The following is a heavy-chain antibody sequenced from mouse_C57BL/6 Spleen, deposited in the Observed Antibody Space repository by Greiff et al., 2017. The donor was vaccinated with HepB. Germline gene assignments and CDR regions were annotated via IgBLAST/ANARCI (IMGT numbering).Heavy chain of an antibody. CDR2: INPSNGGT. D-gene: IGHD1-3*01. Sequence: VQRVESGTELVKPGASVKLSCKASGYTFTSYWMHWVKQRPGQGLEWIGNINPSNGGTNYNEKFKSKATLTVDKSSSTAYMQLSSLTSEDSAVYYCARWGKDWYFDVWGTGTTVTVSS. V-gene: IGHV1-53*01. J-gene: IGHJ1*03. CDR1: GYTFTSYW. CDR3: ARWGKDWYFDV.